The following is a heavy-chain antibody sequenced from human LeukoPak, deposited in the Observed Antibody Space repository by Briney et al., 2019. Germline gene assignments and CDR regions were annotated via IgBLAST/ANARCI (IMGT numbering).Heavy chain of an antibody. Sequence: GGSLRLSCAASGFTLSNYGMHWVRQAPGKGLEWVTFISYDGSNKYYADSVKGRFTISRDNSKNTLYLQMNSLRAEDTAVYYCAKDPQAAAVAGPDYWGQGTLVTVSS. J-gene: IGHJ4*02. D-gene: IGHD6-19*01. CDR1: GFTLSNYG. CDR2: ISYDGSNK. CDR3: AKDPQAAAVAGPDY. V-gene: IGHV3-30*18.